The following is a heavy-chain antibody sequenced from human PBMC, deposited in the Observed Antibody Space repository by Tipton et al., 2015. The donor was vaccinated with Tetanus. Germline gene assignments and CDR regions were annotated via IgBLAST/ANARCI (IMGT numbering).Heavy chain of an antibody. CDR1: GGSLRSGDYQ. Sequence: TLSLTCSVSGGSLRSGDYQWNWIRQPPGKGLEWIGYITDTGRTNYSPSLRNRLTISIDTSKTHFSLRLDSVTAADTAVYYCATDRRGPGEVRGLDNWGQGTLVTVSS. CDR2: ITDTGRT. V-gene: IGHV4-61*08. D-gene: IGHD3-10*01. J-gene: IGHJ4*02. CDR3: ATDRRGPGEVRGLDN.